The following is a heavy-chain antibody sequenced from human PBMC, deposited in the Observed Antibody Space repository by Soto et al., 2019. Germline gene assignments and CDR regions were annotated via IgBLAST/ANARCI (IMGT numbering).Heavy chain of an antibody. Sequence: EVQLVQSGAEVKKPGESLKISCKGSGYSFTSYWIGWVRQMPGKGLEWMGIIYPGDSDTRYSPSFQGQVTISADKSISTAYLQRSSLKASDTAMYYCARLGVLLWFGELIDYIDVWGKGTTVTVSS. CDR3: ARLGVLLWFGELIDYIDV. CDR1: GYSFTSYW. V-gene: IGHV5-51*03. CDR2: IYPGDSDT. D-gene: IGHD3-10*01. J-gene: IGHJ6*03.